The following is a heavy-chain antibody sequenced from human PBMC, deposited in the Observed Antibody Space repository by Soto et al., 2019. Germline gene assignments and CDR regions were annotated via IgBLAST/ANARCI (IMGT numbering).Heavy chain of an antibody. V-gene: IGHV3-23*01. CDR1: GFSFSSHG. CDR2: ISATGAGT. J-gene: IGHJ4*02. Sequence: EVQLLESGGGLVQPGGSLRLSCAASGFSFSSHGMSWVRQAPGKGLEWVSTISATGAGTNSADSVQGRFTISRDNSKNTLYLQMNSLRAEDTAVCYCARGGWLDDYWGQGTLVTVSS. CDR3: ARGGWLDDY. D-gene: IGHD5-12*01.